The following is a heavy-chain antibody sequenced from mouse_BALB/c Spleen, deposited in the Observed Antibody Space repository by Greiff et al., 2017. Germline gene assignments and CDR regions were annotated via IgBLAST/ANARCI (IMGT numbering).Heavy chain of an antibody. Sequence: EVQVVESGGGLVQPGGSRKLSCAASGFTFSSFGMHWVRQAPEKGLEWVAYISSGSSTIYYADTVKGRFTISRDNPKNTLFLQMTSLRSEDTAMYYCARGDGYNWYFDVWGAGTTVTVSS. J-gene: IGHJ1*01. V-gene: IGHV5-17*02. CDR3: ARGDGYNWYFDV. CDR1: GFTFSSFG. D-gene: IGHD2-3*01. CDR2: ISSGSSTI.